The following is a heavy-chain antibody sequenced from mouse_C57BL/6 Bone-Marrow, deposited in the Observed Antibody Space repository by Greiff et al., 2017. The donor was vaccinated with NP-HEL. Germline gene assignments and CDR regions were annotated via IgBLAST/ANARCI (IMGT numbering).Heavy chain of an antibody. Sequence: EVKLVESGGGLVQPGGSLSLSCAASGFTFTDYYMSWVRQPPGKALEWLGFIRNKANGYTTEYSASVKGRFTISRDNSQSILYLQMNALRAEDSATYYCARPRPPDGPSDYWGQGTTLTVSS. CDR1: GFTFTDYY. CDR2: IRNKANGYTT. CDR3: ARPRPPDGPSDY. J-gene: IGHJ2*01. V-gene: IGHV7-3*01. D-gene: IGHD2-3*01.